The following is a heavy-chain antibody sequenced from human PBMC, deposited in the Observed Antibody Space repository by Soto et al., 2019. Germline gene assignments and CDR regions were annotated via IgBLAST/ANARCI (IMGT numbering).Heavy chain of an antibody. CDR1: GYTFTSYG. V-gene: IGHV1-18*01. CDR3: EMPMTTDSY. J-gene: IGHJ4*02. Sequence: ASVKVSCKASGYTFTSYGISWVRQAPGQGLEWMGWISAYNGNTNYAQKLQGRVTMTTDTSTSTAYMELRSLRAEDTAVYYCEMPMTTDSYWGQGTLVTVSS. CDR2: ISAYNGNT. D-gene: IGHD4-17*01.